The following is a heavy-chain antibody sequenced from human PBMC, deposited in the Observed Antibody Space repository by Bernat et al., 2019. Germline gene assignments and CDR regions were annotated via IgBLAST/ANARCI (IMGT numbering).Heavy chain of an antibody. D-gene: IGHD4-17*01. CDR2: IYHSGST. CDR1: GGSISSGGYS. V-gene: IGHV4-30-2*01. CDR3: AGTTVTIATLRAYAFDI. J-gene: IGHJ3*02. Sequence: QLQLQESGSGLVKPSQTLSLTCAVSGGSISSGGYSWSWIRQPPGKGLEWIGYIYHSGSTYYNPSLKSRVTISVDRSKNQFSLKLSSVTAADTAVYYCAGTTVTIATLRAYAFDIWGQETMVTVSS.